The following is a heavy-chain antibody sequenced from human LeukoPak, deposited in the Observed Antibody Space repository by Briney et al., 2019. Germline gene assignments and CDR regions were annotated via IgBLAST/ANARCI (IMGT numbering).Heavy chain of an antibody. J-gene: IGHJ5*02. CDR3: ARESLGTTSSWFDP. V-gene: IGHV4-59*01. CDR2: IYYSGST. Sequence: PSETLSLTCTVSGGSIRNYYWSWIRQPPGKGLEWIGYIYYSGSTNYNPSLKSRVTISVDTSKNQFSLKLSSVTAADTAVYYCARESLGTTSSWFDPWGQGTLVTVSS. CDR1: GGSIRNYY. D-gene: IGHD1-1*01.